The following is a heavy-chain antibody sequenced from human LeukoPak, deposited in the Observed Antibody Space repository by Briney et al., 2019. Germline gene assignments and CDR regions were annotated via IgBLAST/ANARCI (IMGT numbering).Heavy chain of an antibody. Sequence: GGSLRLSCAASGFTFSSYWMSWVRQAPGKGLEWVANIKQDGSGKYYVDSVKGRFTISRDNAKNSLYLQMNSLRAEDTAVYYCARDFRSSSVPLRFDPWGQGTLVTVSS. CDR2: IKQDGSGK. J-gene: IGHJ5*02. CDR3: ARDFRSSSVPLRFDP. V-gene: IGHV3-7*01. CDR1: GFTFSSYW. D-gene: IGHD6-6*01.